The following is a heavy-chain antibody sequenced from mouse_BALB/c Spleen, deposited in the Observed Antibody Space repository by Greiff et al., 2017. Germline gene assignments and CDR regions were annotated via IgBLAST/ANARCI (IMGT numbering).Heavy chain of an antibody. Sequence: QVQLQQSGAELMKPGASVKISCKATGYTFSSYWIEWVKQRPGHGLEWIGEILPGSGSTNYNEKFKGKATFTADTSSNTAYMQLSSLTSEDSAVYYCARKGALLRLRYYAMDYWGQGTSVTVSS. CDR3: ARKGALLRLRYYAMDY. CDR2: ILPGSGST. J-gene: IGHJ4*01. V-gene: IGHV1-9*01. CDR1: GYTFSSYW. D-gene: IGHD1-2*01.